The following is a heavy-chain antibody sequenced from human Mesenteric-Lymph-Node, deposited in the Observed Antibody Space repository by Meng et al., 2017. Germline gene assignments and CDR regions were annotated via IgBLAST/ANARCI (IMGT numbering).Heavy chain of an antibody. CDR1: GGSFSGYY. Sequence: SETLSLTCAVYGGSFSGYYWSWIRQPPGKGLEWIGEINHSGSTNYNPSLKSRVTISVDTSKNQFSLKLSSVTAADTAVYYCARGSLGRASSYYGSGSPYYYGMDVWGQGTTVTVSS. D-gene: IGHD3-10*01. J-gene: IGHJ6*02. V-gene: IGHV4-34*01. CDR3: ARGSLGRASSYYGSGSPYYYGMDV. CDR2: INHSGST.